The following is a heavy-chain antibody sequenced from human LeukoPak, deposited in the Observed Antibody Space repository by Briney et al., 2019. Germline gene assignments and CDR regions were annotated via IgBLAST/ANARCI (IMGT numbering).Heavy chain of an antibody. J-gene: IGHJ3*02. CDR3: ASKGIAAAGTGIRLAFDI. V-gene: IGHV1-18*01. CDR1: GYTFTSYG. D-gene: IGHD6-13*01. CDR2: ISAYNDNT. Sequence: AASVKVSCKASGYTFTSYGISWVRQAPGQGLEWMGWISAYNDNTNYAQKLQGRVTMTTDTSTSTAYMELRSLRSDDTAVYYCASKGIAAAGTGIRLAFDIWGQGTMVTVSS.